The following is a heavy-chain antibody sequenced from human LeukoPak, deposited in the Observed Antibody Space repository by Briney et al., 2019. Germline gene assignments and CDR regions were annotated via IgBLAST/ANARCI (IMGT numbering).Heavy chain of an antibody. J-gene: IGHJ2*01. CDR2: INPSGGST. V-gene: IGHV1-46*01. CDR1: GYTFSRNY. Sequence: ASVKVSCKASGYTFSRNYMHWVRQAPGQGLEWIGIINPSGGSTSYAQKFQGRITMTRDTSTSTVYMELSSLRSEDTAVYYCARDGSECSGGSCFPHWYFDLWGRGTLVTVSS. D-gene: IGHD2-15*01. CDR3: ARDGSECSGGSCFPHWYFDL.